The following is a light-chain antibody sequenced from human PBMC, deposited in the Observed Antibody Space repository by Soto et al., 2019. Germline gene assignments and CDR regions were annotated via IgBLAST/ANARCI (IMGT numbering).Light chain of an antibody. J-gene: IGLJ1*01. Sequence: QSALTQPPSVSGSPGQSVTISCTGTSCDVGSYNRVSWYQQPPGTAPKLMIYEVSNRPSGVPDRFSGSKSGNTASLTISGLQPEDEADYYCNSYTSSNTYVFGTGTKVTVL. CDR3: NSYTSSNTYV. CDR1: SCDVGSYNR. V-gene: IGLV2-18*02. CDR2: EVS.